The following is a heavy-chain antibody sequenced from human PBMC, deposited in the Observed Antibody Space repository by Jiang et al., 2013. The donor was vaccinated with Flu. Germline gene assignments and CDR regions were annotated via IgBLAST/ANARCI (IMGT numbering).Heavy chain of an antibody. V-gene: IGHV1-69*04. CDR3: ARVTLIFPTPQRVFYCYAVDV. CDR1: GGTFNNYH. Sequence: GAEVKKPGSSVKVSCKASGGTFNNYHISWVRQAPGQGLEWMGRVIPTLDIANYAQKFQGRVTINADKSTSTVYMYLSSLTFEDTAVYYCARVTLIFPTPQRVFYCYAVDVWG. CDR2: VIPTLDIA. D-gene: IGHD4-23*01. J-gene: IGHJ6*01.